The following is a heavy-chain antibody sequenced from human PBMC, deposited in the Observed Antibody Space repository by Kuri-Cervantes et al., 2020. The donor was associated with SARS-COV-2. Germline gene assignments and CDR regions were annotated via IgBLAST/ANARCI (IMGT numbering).Heavy chain of an antibody. D-gene: IGHD3-16*01. V-gene: IGHV1-24*01. CDR1: GYTLTELS. CDR3: ARDRGPLNGMDV. CDR2: FDPEDGET. J-gene: IGHJ6*02. Sequence: ASVKVSCKVSGYTLTELSMHWVRQAPGKGLEWMGGFDPEDGETIYAQKFQSRVTITADESTSTAYMELSSLRSEDTAVYYCARDRGPLNGMDVWGRGTTVTFSS.